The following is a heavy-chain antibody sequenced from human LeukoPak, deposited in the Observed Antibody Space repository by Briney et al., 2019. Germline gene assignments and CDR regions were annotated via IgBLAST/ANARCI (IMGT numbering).Heavy chain of an antibody. V-gene: IGHV3-74*01. CDR3: VRGTSNWYGVDS. J-gene: IGHJ4*02. CDR2: MNGDGSTI. CDR1: GFTFSSSW. Sequence: PGGSLRPSCAASGFTFSSSWMHWVRQAPGKGLVWVSYMNGDGSTISHADSVKGRFTMSRDNAKNTLHLQMNSLRDEDTAVYFCVRGTSNWYGVDSWGRGTLVSVSS. D-gene: IGHD6-13*01.